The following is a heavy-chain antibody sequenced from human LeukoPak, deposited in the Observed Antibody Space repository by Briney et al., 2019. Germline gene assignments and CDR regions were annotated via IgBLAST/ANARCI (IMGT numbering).Heavy chain of an antibody. Sequence: GRSLRLSCAASGFTFSDHYVDWVRQAPGKGLEWVGRIRNKANSYTTEYAASVKGRFTISRDDSKNSLYLQMNSLKCEDTAVYYCAREWDSGSYYLGYFDYWGQGTLVTVSS. V-gene: IGHV3-72*01. CDR3: AREWDSGSYYLGYFDY. J-gene: IGHJ4*02. CDR1: GFTFSDHY. D-gene: IGHD1-26*01. CDR2: IRNKANSYTT.